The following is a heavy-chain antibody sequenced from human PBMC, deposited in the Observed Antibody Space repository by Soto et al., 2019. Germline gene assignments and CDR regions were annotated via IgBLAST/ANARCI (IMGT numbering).Heavy chain of an antibody. CDR2: VYHSGIT. CDR3: AGNSGTYSFDY. CDR1: GGFISSSNW. V-gene: IGHV4-4*02. D-gene: IGHD1-26*01. J-gene: IGHJ4*02. Sequence: PSETLSLTCAVSGGFISSSNWWSWVRQPPGKGLEWIGEVYHSGITNYNPSLKSRVTISVDKSKNQFSLELTSVTAADTAVYYCAGNSGTYSFDYWGQGALVTVSS.